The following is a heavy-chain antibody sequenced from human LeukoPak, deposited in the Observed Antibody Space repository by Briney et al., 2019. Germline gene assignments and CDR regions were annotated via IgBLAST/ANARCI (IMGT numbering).Heavy chain of an antibody. J-gene: IGHJ6*03. D-gene: IGHD2-2*01. CDR3: ARCRCSSTSCYIYYYYYMDV. CDR1: GFTFSDYY. V-gene: IGHV3-11*04. CDR2: ISSSGSTI. Sequence: PGGSLRLSCAASGFTFSDYYMSWIRQAPGKGLEWVSYISSSGSTIYYADSVKGRFTISRDNAKNSLYLQMNSLRAEDTAVYYCARCRCSSTSCYIYYYYYMDVWGKGTTVTVSS.